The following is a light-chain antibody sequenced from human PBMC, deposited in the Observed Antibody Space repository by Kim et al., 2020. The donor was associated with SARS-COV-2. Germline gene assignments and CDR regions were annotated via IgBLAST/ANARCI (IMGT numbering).Light chain of an antibody. J-gene: IGKJ1*01. CDR3: QQYGSSPWT. Sequence: EIVLTQSPGTLSLSPGERATLSCRASQSVRNSYLAWYQQKPGQTPRVLMYGAANRAAGTPDRFSGSGSGTDFTLTIRRLEPEDFAVYYCQQYGSSPWTFGQGTKVDIK. CDR1: QSVRNSY. CDR2: GAA. V-gene: IGKV3-20*01.